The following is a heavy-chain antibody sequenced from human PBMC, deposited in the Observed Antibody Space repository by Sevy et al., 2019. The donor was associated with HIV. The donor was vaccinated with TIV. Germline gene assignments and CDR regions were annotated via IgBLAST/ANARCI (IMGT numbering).Heavy chain of an antibody. J-gene: IGHJ4*02. CDR3: VSLFLSYRSGWSYFDY. Sequence: GGSLRLSCAISGFTVNDKYMIWVRQAPGKGLEWVSVIFSSGSTYYADSAKGRFTISRDNSKNTVDLQMNSVRAEDTVVYYCVSLFLSYRSGWSYFDYWGQGTLVTVSS. D-gene: IGHD6-19*01. V-gene: IGHV3-66*02. CDR2: IFSSGST. CDR1: GFTVNDKY.